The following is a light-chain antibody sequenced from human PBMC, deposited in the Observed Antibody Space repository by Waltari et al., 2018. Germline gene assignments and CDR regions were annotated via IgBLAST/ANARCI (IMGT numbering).Light chain of an antibody. CDR2: GNN. J-gene: IGLJ3*02. CDR3: QSYDSSLSDSGV. V-gene: IGLV1-40*01. Sequence: QSILTQPPSVSGAPGQKVTISCTGSSSNIGAGYDVHWYQQLPGAAPKLIIYGNNNRPAGFADRFSGSKSGTSASRDITGLQTEDEADYYCQSYDSSLSDSGVFGGGTKVTVL. CDR1: SSNIGAGYD.